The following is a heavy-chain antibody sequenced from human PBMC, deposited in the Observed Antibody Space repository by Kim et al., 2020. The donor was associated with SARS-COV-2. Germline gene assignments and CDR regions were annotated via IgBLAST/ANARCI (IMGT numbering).Heavy chain of an antibody. J-gene: IGHJ5*02. CDR1: GFTFSSYS. V-gene: IGHV3-21*01. CDR3: ARDLEGIGWFDP. Sequence: GGSLRPSCAASGFTFSSYSMNWVRQAPGKGLEWVSSISSSSSYIYYADSVKGRFTISRDNAKNSLYLQMNSLRAEDTAVYYCARDLEGIGWFDPWGQGTLVTVSS. D-gene: IGHD1-1*01. CDR2: ISSSSSYI.